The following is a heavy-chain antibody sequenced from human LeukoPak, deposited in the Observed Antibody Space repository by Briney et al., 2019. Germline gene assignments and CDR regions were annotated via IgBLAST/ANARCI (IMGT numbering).Heavy chain of an antibody. CDR1: GFNFIDYT. J-gene: IGHJ5*02. V-gene: IGHV3-21*01. CDR3: ARDPGGFLEWLGGNWFDP. CDR2: ITSTGRSI. D-gene: IGHD3-3*01. Sequence: PGGSLRLSCAASGFNFIDYTMNWVRQAPGKGLEWVSSITSTGRSIYYSDSVKGRFIISRDNANNSLYLQMNSLRAEDTAVYYCARDPGGFLEWLGGNWFDPWGQGTLVTVSS.